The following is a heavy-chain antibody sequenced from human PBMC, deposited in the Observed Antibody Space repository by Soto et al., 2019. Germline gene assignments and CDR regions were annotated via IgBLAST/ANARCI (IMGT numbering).Heavy chain of an antibody. J-gene: IGHJ4*02. CDR2: INPSGGST. Sequence: QVQLVQSGAEVKKPGASVKVSCKASGYTFTSYYMHWVRQAPGQGLEWMGIINPSGGSTSYAQKFQGRVTMTRDTSTSTVYMELSSLRSEDTAVYYCARDIYYYDSSGYYPFDYWGQGTLVTVSS. CDR3: ARDIYYYDSSGYYPFDY. D-gene: IGHD3-22*01. V-gene: IGHV1-46*01. CDR1: GYTFTSYY.